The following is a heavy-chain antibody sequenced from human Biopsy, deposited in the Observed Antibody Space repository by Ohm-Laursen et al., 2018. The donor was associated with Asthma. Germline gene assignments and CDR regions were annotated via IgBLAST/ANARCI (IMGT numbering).Heavy chain of an antibody. V-gene: IGHV4-39*01. J-gene: IGHJ6*02. CDR1: SGSGGYMRSGNYY. CDR2: IYYSGTT. CDR3: VRGSSSWHHGPFHYYYGLDV. Sequence: SETLSLTCSLSSGSGGYMRSGNYYWGWIRQPPGKGLEWIGRIYYSGTTYYNPSLESRVPVSADTSKNKFSLKLTSVAAADTAVYYCVRGSSSWHHGPFHYYYGLDVWGQGTTATVSS. D-gene: IGHD6-13*01.